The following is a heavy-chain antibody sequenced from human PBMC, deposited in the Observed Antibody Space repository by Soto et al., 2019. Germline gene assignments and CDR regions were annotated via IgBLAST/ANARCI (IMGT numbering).Heavy chain of an antibody. CDR3: ARDRLAPSGMDV. CDR2: IYYSGST. J-gene: IGHJ6*02. V-gene: IGHV4-31*03. Sequence: SETLSLTCTVSGGSISSGGYYWSWIRQHPGKGLEWIGYIYYSGSTYYNPSLKSRVTISVDTSKNQFSLKLSSVTAADTAVYYCARDRLAPSGMDVWGQGTTVTAP. CDR1: GGSISSGGYY. D-gene: IGHD6-25*01.